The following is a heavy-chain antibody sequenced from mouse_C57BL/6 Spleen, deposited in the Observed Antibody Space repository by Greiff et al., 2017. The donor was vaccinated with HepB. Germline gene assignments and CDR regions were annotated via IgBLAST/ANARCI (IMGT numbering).Heavy chain of an antibody. V-gene: IGHV1-64*01. CDR1: GYTFTSYW. J-gene: IGHJ3*01. D-gene: IGHD2-4*01. Sequence: QVQLQQPGAELVKPGASVKLSCKASGYTFTSYWMHWVKQRPGQGLEWIGMIHPNSGSTNYNEKFKSKATLTVDKSSSTAYMQLSSLTSEDSAVYYCAIDYPGAWFAYWGQGTLVTVSA. CDR3: AIDYPGAWFAY. CDR2: IHPNSGST.